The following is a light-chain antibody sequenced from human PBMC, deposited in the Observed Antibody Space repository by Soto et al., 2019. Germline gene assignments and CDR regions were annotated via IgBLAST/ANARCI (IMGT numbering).Light chain of an antibody. J-gene: IGKJ1*01. V-gene: IGKV3-20*01. CDR2: GAS. Sequence: EILLAQYPGALCWALGERATLSCRASQSVSSRYLAWYQQKPGQAPRLRIHGASSRATGIPDRFSGSGSGTDFTLPISRLQTQDFAAYYCQQYGSSPQWTFGQGTQVDI. CDR1: QSVSSRY. CDR3: QQYGSSPQWT.